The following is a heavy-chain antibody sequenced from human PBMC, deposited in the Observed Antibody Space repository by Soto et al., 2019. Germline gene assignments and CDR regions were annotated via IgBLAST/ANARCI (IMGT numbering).Heavy chain of an antibody. V-gene: IGHV4-31*03. J-gene: IGHJ5*01. D-gene: IGHD3-22*01. CDR2: VNHSRSP. Sequence: SVTLSRTCTVAAGSISSGGYYWSWIRQHPGNGLKWIGYVNHSRSPGYHTSLMKREIVSVHTSKNEFSLKLSSVIAGDTAVYYCERQILHGGRALMELVITAPNDVDSWGHGAVVKVS. CDR1: AGSISSGGYY. CDR3: ERQILHGGRALMELVITAPNDVDS.